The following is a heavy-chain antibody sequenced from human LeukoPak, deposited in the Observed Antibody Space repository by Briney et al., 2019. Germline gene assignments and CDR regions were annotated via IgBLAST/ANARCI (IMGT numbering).Heavy chain of an antibody. Sequence: GGSLRLSCAASGFTFSSYAMSCVRQAPGKGLEWVSTISGSGASTYYADSVKGRFTISRDNSKDTLHLQINSLRPEDTPVFYCAKAAYDSSGSWYYFDYWGQGTMVTVSS. CDR3: AKAAYDSSGSWYYFDY. V-gene: IGHV3-23*01. D-gene: IGHD3-22*01. CDR1: GFTFSSYA. J-gene: IGHJ4*02. CDR2: ISGSGAST.